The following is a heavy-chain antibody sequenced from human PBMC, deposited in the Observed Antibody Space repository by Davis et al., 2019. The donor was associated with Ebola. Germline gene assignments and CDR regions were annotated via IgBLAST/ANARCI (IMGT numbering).Heavy chain of an antibody. CDR3: ARDPGILRLVGDYYFDY. Sequence: PAGSLRLSCAASGFTLSTGLTFSTYGMHWVRQAPGKGLEWVAVISNDGNNEDYAESVKGRFTISRDNSNNTLYLQMDSLRPEDTAVYYCARDPGILRLVGDYYFDYWGQGTLVTVSS. CDR1: GFTLSTGLTFSTYG. CDR2: ISNDGNNE. V-gene: IGHV3-30-3*01. D-gene: IGHD3-10*01. J-gene: IGHJ4*02.